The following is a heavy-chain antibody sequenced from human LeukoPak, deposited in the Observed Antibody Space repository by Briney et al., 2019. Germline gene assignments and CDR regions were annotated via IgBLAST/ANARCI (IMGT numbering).Heavy chain of an antibody. Sequence: PGGSLRLSCAASGITFSSYGMHWVRQAPGKGLEWVAVIWYDGSNKFYADSVRGRFTISRDNSKNTLYVQMNSLRAEDTAVYYCARGRGSGWYDAFDIWGQGTMVTVSS. CDR1: GITFSSYG. CDR3: ARGRGSGWYDAFDI. V-gene: IGHV3-33*08. CDR2: IWYDGSNK. J-gene: IGHJ3*02. D-gene: IGHD6-19*01.